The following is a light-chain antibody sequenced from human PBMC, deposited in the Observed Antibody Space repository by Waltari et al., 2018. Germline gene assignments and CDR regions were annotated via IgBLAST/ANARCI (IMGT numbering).Light chain of an antibody. J-gene: IGLJ2*01. V-gene: IGLV2-23*01. CDR2: EGS. CDR1: SSDVGSYNL. CDR3: ASYEGSGTLV. Sequence: QSALTQPASVSGSPGQSITISCTGTSSDVGSYNLVSWYQQHPGKAPKLMIYEGSKRPSGVFNASSGSKSGTPASLTIPGLQPETEADFYGASYEGSGTLVFGGGP.